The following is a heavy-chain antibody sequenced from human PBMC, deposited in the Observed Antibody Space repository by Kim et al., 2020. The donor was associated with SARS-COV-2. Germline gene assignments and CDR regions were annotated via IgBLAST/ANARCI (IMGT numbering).Heavy chain of an antibody. Sequence: GGSLRLSCAASGFTFSSYAMSWVRQAPGKGLEWVSAISGSGGSTYYADSVKGRFTISRDNSKNTLYLQMNSLRAEDTAVYYCAKDSHSSSWQQLVPYYFDYWGQGTLVTVSS. CDR3: AKDSHSSSWQQLVPYYFDY. V-gene: IGHV3-23*01. CDR1: GFTFSSYA. J-gene: IGHJ4*02. D-gene: IGHD6-13*01. CDR2: ISGSGGST.